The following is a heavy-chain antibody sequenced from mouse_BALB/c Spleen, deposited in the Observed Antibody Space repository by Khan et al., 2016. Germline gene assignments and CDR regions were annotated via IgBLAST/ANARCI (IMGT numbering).Heavy chain of an antibody. J-gene: IGHJ2*01. CDR2: IDPAHGNI. Sequence: VQLKQSGAELVKPGASVKLSCTASGFSIKDTYIHWVKQRPEQGLEWIGRIDPAHGNIEYDTKFQGKATITADTSPNTDYLQLSSLNSEDTAVYYWDSRGRIYYYGSSCGYWGQGTTLTVSS. CDR3: DSRGRIYYYGSSCGY. V-gene: IGHV14-3*02. CDR1: GFSIKDTY. D-gene: IGHD1-1*01.